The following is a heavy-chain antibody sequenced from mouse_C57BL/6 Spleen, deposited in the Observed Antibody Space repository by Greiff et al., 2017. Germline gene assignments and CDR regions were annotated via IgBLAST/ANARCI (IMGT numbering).Heavy chain of an antibody. V-gene: IGHV1-82*01. CDR1: GYAFSSSW. Sequence: VQLQQSGPELVKPGASVKISCKASGYAFSSSWMNWVKQRPGKGLEWIGRIYPGDGDTNYNGKFKGKATLTGDKSSSTAYMQLSSLTSEDSAVYFCAREEDYYGSSFDYWGQGTTLTVSS. CDR2: IYPGDGDT. J-gene: IGHJ2*01. D-gene: IGHD1-1*01. CDR3: AREEDYYGSSFDY.